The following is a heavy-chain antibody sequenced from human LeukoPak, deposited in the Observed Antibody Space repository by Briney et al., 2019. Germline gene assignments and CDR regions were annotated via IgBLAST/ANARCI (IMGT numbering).Heavy chain of an antibody. V-gene: IGHV1-2*02. D-gene: IGHD3-22*01. Sequence: GASVKVSCKASGYTFTGYYMHWVRQAPGQGLEWMGWINPNSGGTNYAQKFQGRVTMTRDTSISTAYMELSRLRSDDTAVYYCARDNYDSSGYYSGGLLPTWGQGTLVTVSS. CDR1: GYTFTGYY. J-gene: IGHJ4*02. CDR3: ARDNYDSSGYYSGGLLPT. CDR2: INPNSGGT.